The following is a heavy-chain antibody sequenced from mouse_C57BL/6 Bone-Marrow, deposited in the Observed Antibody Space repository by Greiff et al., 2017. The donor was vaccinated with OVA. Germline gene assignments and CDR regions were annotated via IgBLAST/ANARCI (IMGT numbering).Heavy chain of an antibody. CDR3: ASTYYYGSSLYWYFDV. D-gene: IGHD1-1*01. J-gene: IGHJ1*03. V-gene: IGHV1-55*01. CDR1: GYTFTSYW. CDR2: IYPGSGRT. Sequence: PGASVKMSCKASGYTFTSYWITWVKQRPGQGLEWLGDIYPGSGRTNYNEKFKSKATLTVDTSSSTAYMQRSSLTYEDSAVYYGASTYYYGSSLYWYFDVWGTGTTVTVSS.